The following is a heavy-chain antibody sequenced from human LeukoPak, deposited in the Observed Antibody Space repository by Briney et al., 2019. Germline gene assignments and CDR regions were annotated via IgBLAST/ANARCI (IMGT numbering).Heavy chain of an antibody. CDR1: GFTFGNHW. V-gene: IGHV3-74*01. Sequence: PGGPLRPACAAAGFTFGNHWMHWVRQAPGDGRWWVSRIKSVGSSTTYADSAKGRFTISRDNAKNTLSLQMNSLRAENTAVYYCTKSDWFDPSGQGTLVTVSS. D-gene: IGHD3-3*01. CDR3: TKSDWFDP. J-gene: IGHJ5*02. CDR2: IKSVGSST.